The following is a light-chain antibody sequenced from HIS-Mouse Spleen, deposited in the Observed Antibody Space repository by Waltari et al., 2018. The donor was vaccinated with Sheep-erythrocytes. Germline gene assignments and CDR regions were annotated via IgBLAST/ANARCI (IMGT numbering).Light chain of an antibody. CDR1: QSVLYSSNNKNY. Sequence: DIVMTQSPDSLAVSLGERATINCKSSQSVLYSSNNKNYLACYQQKPGQPPKLLIYCAPTRESGVPDRFSGIGSGTEFTLTISSMQSEDFAVYYCQQYNNWPWTFGQGTKVEIK. CDR2: CAP. CDR3: QQYNNWPWT. J-gene: IGKJ1*01. V-gene: IGKV4-1*01.